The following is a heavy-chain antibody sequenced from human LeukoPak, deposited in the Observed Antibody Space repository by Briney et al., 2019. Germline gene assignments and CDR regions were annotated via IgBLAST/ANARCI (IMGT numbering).Heavy chain of an antibody. J-gene: IGHJ4*02. CDR2: ISSSSSYI. D-gene: IGHD3-10*01. CDR3: ASRITLVRGGFDS. V-gene: IGHV3-21*04. Sequence: GGSLRLSCAASGFTFSSYSMNWVRQAPGKGLEWVSSISSSSSYIYYADSVKGRFTISRDKSKKTLYLQLNSLKAEDTAVYYCASRITLVRGGFDSWGQGTLVTVSS. CDR1: GFTFSSYS.